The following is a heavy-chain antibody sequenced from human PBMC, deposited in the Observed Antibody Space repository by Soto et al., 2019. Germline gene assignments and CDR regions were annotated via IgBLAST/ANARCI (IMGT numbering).Heavy chain of an antibody. CDR1: GFTFITYW. V-gene: IGHV3-74*01. J-gene: IGHJ5*02. CDR2: INTDGSST. CDR3: ARRGQVGWGLAH. Sequence: GGSLRLSCAASGFTFITYWVHWVRQAPGKGLVWVSRINTDGSSTSYADSVKGRFTISRDNAKNTLYLQMNSLGAEDTAVYYCARRGQVGWGLAHWGQGTLVTVSS. D-gene: IGHD1-26*01.